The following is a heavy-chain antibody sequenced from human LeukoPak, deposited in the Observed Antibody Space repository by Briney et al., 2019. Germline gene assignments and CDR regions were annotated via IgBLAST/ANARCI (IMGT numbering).Heavy chain of an antibody. D-gene: IGHD5-12*01. CDR3: ARAGIVATIDAWYFDL. J-gene: IGHJ2*01. V-gene: IGHV4-34*01. Sequence: SETLSLTCAVYGGSFSGYYWSWIRQPPGKGLEWIGEIKHDGTTNYNPSLKSRVIMSVDTSKNQFSLHLSSVTAADTAVYYCARAGIVATIDAWYFDLWGSGTLVTVSS. CDR1: GGSFSGYY. CDR2: IKHDGTT.